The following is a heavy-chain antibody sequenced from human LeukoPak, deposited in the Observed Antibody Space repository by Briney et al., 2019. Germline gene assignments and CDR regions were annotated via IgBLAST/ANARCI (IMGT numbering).Heavy chain of an antibody. V-gene: IGHV4-34*01. CDR2: INHSGST. CDR3: ARFHPTASLDY. D-gene: IGHD5-18*01. J-gene: IGHJ4*02. CDR1: GGSFSGYY. Sequence: SETLSLTCAVYGGSFSGYYWSWIRQPPGKGLEWIGEINHSGSTNYNPSLKSRVTISVDTSKNQFSLKLGSATAADTAVYYCARFHPTASLDYWGQGTLVTVSS.